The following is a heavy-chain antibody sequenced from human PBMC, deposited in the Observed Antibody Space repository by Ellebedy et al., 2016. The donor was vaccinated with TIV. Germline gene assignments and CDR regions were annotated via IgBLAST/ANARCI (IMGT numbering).Heavy chain of an antibody. CDR2: IYYSGST. V-gene: IGHV4-39*01. CDR3: ARHLLHPNLRLGELSLNWYFDL. D-gene: IGHD3-16*02. CDR1: GGSISSSSYY. Sequence: SETLSLTCTVSGGSISSSSYYWGWICQPPGKGLEWIGSIYYSGSTYYNPSLKSRVTISVDTSKNQFSLKLSSVTAADTAVYYCARHLLHPNLRLGELSLNWYFDLWGRGTLVTVSS. J-gene: IGHJ2*01.